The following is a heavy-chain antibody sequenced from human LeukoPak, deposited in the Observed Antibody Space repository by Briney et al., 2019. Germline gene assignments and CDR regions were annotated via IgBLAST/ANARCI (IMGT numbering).Heavy chain of an antibody. Sequence: PSETLSLTCTVSGGSISSYYWSWIRQPPGKGLEWIGYIYYSGSTNYNPSLKSRVTISVDTSKNQFSLKLSSVTAADTAVYYCARHKLGLRYFDWSLYWGQGTLVTVSS. CDR1: GGSISSYY. CDR3: ARHKLGLRYFDWSLY. V-gene: IGHV4-59*08. J-gene: IGHJ4*02. D-gene: IGHD3-9*01. CDR2: IYYSGST.